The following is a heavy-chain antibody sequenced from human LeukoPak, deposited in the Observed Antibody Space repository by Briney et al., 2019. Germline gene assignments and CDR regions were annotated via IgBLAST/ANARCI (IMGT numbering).Heavy chain of an antibody. V-gene: IGHV3-30*07. CDR3: ARTYGDYYFDY. D-gene: IGHD4-17*01. CDR1: GFTLSSYA. J-gene: IGHJ4*02. CDR2: ISYDGSNK. Sequence: PGGSLRLSCAASGFTLSSYAMHWVRQAPGKGLEWVAVISYDGSNKYYADSVKGRFTISRDNSKNTLYLQMNSLRAEDTAVYYCARTYGDYYFDYWGQGTLVTVSS.